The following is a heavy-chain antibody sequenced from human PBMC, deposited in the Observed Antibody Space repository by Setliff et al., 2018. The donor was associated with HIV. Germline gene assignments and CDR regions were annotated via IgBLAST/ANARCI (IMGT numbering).Heavy chain of an antibody. CDR2: IYTRGST. CDR1: GGSIDSGNYD. CDR3: VRSGCNGNICYDSRGWLDS. V-gene: IGHV4-61*02. Sequence: SETLSLTCTVSGGSIDSGNYDWNWVRQPGGKGLEWIGRIYTRGSTKYSPTFESRVTLSLDTSKNQFSLNLRSVTAADTALYYCVRSGCNGNICYDSRGWLDSWGQGTQVTVSS. D-gene: IGHD5-12*01. J-gene: IGHJ5*01.